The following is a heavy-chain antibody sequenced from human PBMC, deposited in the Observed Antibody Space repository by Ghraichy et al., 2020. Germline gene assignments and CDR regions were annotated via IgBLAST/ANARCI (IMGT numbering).Heavy chain of an antibody. J-gene: IGHJ4*02. CDR3: ARIVDTAMVYFDF. Sequence: ASVKVSCKASGYTFTGYYMHWVRQAPGQGLEWMGWINPNSGGTNYAQKFQGRVTMTRDTSISTAYMELSRLRSEDTAVYYCARIVDTAMVYFDFWGQGTLVTVSS. CDR2: INPNSGGT. V-gene: IGHV1-2*02. D-gene: IGHD5-18*01. CDR1: GYTFTGYY.